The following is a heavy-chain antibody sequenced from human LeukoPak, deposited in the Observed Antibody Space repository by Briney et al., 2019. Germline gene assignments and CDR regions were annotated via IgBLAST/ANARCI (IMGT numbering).Heavy chain of an antibody. V-gene: IGHV4-39*01. CDR1: GGSISSRSYY. CDR2: IYYSGST. J-gene: IGHJ5*02. Sequence: SETLSLTCTVSGGSISSRSYYWGWIRQPPGKGLEWIGNIYYSGSTYYNASLKSRVTISVDTSENQFSLKLKSVTAADTAVYYCARATYSSSWPYNWFDPWGQGTLVTVSS. D-gene: IGHD6-13*01. CDR3: ARATYSSSWPYNWFDP.